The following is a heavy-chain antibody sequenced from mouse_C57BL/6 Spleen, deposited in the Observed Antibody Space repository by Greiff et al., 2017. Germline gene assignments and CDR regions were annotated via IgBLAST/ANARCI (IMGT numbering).Heavy chain of an antibody. CDR2: IGPGSGST. Sequence: VQLQQSGAELVKPGASVKISCKASGYTFTDYYINWVKQRPGQGLEWIGKIGPGSGSTYYNEKFKGKATLTADKSSSTAYMQLSSLTSEDSAVYFCATTVVATGDYAMDYWGQGTSVTVSS. CDR1: GYTFTDYY. CDR3: ATTVVATGDYAMDY. J-gene: IGHJ4*01. V-gene: IGHV1-77*01. D-gene: IGHD1-1*01.